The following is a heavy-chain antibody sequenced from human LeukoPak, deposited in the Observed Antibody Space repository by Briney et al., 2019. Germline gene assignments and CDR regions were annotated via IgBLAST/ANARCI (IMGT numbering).Heavy chain of an antibody. Sequence: SETLSLTCAVYGGSFSGYYWSWIRQPPGKGLEWIGEINHSGTTNNNPSLKSRVSISVDTSKNQFSLKLSSVTAADTAVYYCAREISGYYYGMDVWGQGTTVTVSS. D-gene: IGHD1-26*01. CDR1: GGSFSGYY. J-gene: IGHJ6*02. CDR2: INHSGTT. V-gene: IGHV4-34*01. CDR3: AREISGYYYGMDV.